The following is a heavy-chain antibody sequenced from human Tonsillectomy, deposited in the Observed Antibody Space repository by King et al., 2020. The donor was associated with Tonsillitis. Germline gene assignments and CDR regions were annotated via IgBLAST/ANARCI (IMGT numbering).Heavy chain of an antibody. CDR1: GFTFSSYW. CDR2: IKQDGSEK. D-gene: IGHD3-3*01. V-gene: IGHV3-7*01. CDR3: ASYSADFWSGYYRSPPDY. Sequence: VQLVESGGGLVQPGGSLRLSCAASGFTFSSYWMSWVRQAPGKGLEWVANIKQDGSEKYYVDSVKGRFTISRDNAKNSLYLQMNTLRAEDTAVYYCASYSADFWSGYYRSPPDYWGQGILVIVSS. J-gene: IGHJ4*02.